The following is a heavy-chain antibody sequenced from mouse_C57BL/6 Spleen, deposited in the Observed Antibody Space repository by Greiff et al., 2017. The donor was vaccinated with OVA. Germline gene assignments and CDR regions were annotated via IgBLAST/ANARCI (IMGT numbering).Heavy chain of an antibody. V-gene: IGHV1-80*01. D-gene: IGHD1-1*01. J-gene: IGHJ2*01. CDR2: IYPGDGDT. CDR1: GYAFSSYW. Sequence: VQLQQSGAELVKPGASVKISCKASGYAFSSYWMNWVKQRPGKGLEWIGQIYPGDGDTNYNGKFKGKATLTADKSSSTAYMQLSSLTSEDSAVYFCASSVVAPGYYFDYWGQGTTLTVSS. CDR3: ASSVVAPGYYFDY.